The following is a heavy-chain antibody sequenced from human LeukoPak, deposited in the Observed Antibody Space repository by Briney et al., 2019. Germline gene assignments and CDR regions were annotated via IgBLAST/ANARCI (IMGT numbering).Heavy chain of an antibody. CDR3: ARGGGLDV. D-gene: IGHD3-16*01. J-gene: IGHJ6*02. Sequence: GGSLRLSCAASGFTFSSYSMNWARQAPGKWLEWVASINHNGNVNYYVDSVKGRFTISRDNAKNSLYLQMSNLRAEDTAVYFWARGGGLDVWGQGATVTVSS. CDR2: INHNGNVN. V-gene: IGHV3-7*03. CDR1: GFTFSSYS.